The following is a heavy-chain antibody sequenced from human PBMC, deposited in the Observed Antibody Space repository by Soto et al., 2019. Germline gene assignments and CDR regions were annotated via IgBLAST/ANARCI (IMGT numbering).Heavy chain of an antibody. Sequence: GGSLRLSCAASGFTFSSYAMHWVRQAPGKGLEWEAVISYDGSNKYYADSVKGRFTISRDNSKNTLYLQMNSLRAEDTAVYYCARATPIMNYYFDSSGYYYSFDYWGQGTLVTVSS. V-gene: IGHV3-30*04. CDR1: GFTFSSYA. D-gene: IGHD3-22*01. CDR3: ARATPIMNYYFDSSGYYYSFDY. J-gene: IGHJ4*02. CDR2: ISYDGSNK.